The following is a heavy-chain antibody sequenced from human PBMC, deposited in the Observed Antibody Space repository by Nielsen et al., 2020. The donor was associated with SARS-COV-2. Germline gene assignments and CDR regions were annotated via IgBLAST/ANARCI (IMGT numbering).Heavy chain of an antibody. J-gene: IGHJ3*02. CDR3: ARSPDVFDI. CDR2: ISSSGTTK. V-gene: IGHV3-11*04. CDR1: GFIFSDYY. Sequence: GESLRLSCAASGFIFSDYYMTWIRQAPGKGPEWVSNISSSGTTKYYADSVKGRFTISRDNAKNSLFLQMNSLRAEDTAVYYCARSPDVFDIWGQGTMVTVSS.